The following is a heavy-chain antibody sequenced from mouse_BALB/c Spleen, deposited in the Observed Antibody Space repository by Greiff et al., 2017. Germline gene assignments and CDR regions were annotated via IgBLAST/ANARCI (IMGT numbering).Heavy chain of an antibody. Sequence: VQRVESGPGLVAPSQSLSITRTVSGFSLTSYGVHWVRQPPGKGLEWLGVIWAGGSTNYNSALMSRLSISKDNSKSQVFLKMNSLQTDDTAMYYCARGLYGYDEGVAYWGQGTLVTVSA. CDR1: GFSLTSYG. V-gene: IGHV2-9*02. J-gene: IGHJ3*01. CDR3: ARGLYGYDEGVAY. CDR2: IWAGGST. D-gene: IGHD2-2*01.